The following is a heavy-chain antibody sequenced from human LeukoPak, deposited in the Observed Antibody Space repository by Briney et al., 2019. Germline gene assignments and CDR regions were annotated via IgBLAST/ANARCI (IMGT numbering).Heavy chain of an antibody. D-gene: IGHD3-9*01. CDR3: ARGSRPELRYFDWQFDY. J-gene: IGHJ4*02. Sequence: ASVKVSCKASGYTFTNYGLSWVRQAPGQGLEWMGWISGYNGNTKYVQKLQGRVTMTRDTSTTTAYMELRSLRSDDTAVYYCARGSRPELRYFDWQFDYWGQGTLVTVSS. CDR1: GYTFTNYG. CDR2: ISGYNGNT. V-gene: IGHV1-18*01.